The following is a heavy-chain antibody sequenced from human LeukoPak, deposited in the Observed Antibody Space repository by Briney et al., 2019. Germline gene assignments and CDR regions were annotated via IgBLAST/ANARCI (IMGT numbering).Heavy chain of an antibody. J-gene: IGHJ4*02. Sequence: GGSLRLSCAASGFTVSSNYMSWVRQAPGKGLEWVSVIYSGGSTNYADSVKGRLTISRDNSKNTLYLQMNSLRAEDAAVYYCAREYCSGGSCYADDRGQGTLVTVPS. CDR2: IYSGGST. D-gene: IGHD2-15*01. CDR1: GFTVSSNY. CDR3: AREYCSGGSCYADD. V-gene: IGHV3-66*01.